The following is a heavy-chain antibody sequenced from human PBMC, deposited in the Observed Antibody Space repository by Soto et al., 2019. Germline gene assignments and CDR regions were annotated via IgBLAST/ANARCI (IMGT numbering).Heavy chain of an antibody. CDR2: INAGNGNT. CDR1: GYTFTSYA. V-gene: IGHV1-3*01. Sequence: GXSVKVSFNASGYTFTSYAMHWLRQAPGQRLEWMGWINAGNGNTKYSQKFQGRVTITRDTSASTAYMELSSLRSEDTAVYYCARLAAANYWYFDLWGRGTLVTVSS. J-gene: IGHJ2*01. CDR3: ARLAAANYWYFDL. D-gene: IGHD6-13*01.